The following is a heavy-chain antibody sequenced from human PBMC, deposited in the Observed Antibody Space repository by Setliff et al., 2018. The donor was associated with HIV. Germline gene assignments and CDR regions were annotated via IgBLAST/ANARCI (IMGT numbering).Heavy chain of an antibody. V-gene: IGHV3-53*01. CDR3: ARVFGPFDY. CDR2: IYSVGIT. CDR1: GFTFSDYD. Sequence: GGSLRLSCEASGFTFSDYDFHWVRQAAGKGLEWVSVIYSVGITYYTDSVKGRFTISRDNSKNTLYLQMNSLRAEDTAVYYCARVFGPFDYWGQGTLVTVSS. D-gene: IGHD3-10*02. J-gene: IGHJ4*02.